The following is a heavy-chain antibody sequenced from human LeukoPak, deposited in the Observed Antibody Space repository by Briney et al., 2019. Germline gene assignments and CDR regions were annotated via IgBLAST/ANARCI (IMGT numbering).Heavy chain of an antibody. V-gene: IGHV1-2*02. CDR3: ASYPRYSSTPPFDY. CDR1: GYSFTGQD. CDR2: INPNSGDT. Sequence: ASVKVSCKASGYSFTGQDMHWVRQAPGQGLEWMGWINPNSGDTNYAQKSQGRVTMTRDTTISTAYMELNRLTSDDTAVYYCASYPRYSSTPPFDYWGQGTPVTISS. J-gene: IGHJ4*02. D-gene: IGHD6-19*01.